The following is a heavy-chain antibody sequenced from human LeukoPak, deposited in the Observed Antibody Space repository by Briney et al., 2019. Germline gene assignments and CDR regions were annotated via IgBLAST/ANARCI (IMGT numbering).Heavy chain of an antibody. CDR2: SSGGNGNT. Sequence: ASVKVSCKAYDYTFTSYAVHWVRQAPGQRLEWMGWSSGGNGNTKYSQKFQGRVTITRDTSASTAYMELSSLRSEDTAVYYCAREMADSTGWNSFDIWGQGTMVTVSS. CDR1: DYTFTSYA. V-gene: IGHV1-3*01. J-gene: IGHJ3*02. CDR3: AREMADSTGWNSFDI. D-gene: IGHD6-19*01.